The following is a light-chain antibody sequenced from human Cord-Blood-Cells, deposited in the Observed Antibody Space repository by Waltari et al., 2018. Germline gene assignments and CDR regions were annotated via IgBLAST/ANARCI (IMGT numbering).Light chain of an antibody. CDR2: DVS. V-gene: IGLV2-14*01. J-gene: IGLJ3*02. CDR1: SSAVGGCNS. Sequence: QSALTQPASVSGSPGQSITISCTGTSSAVGGCNSVSWYQQHPGKAPKLMIYDVSNRPSGVSNRFSGSKSGNTASLTISGLQAEDEADYYCSSYTSSSTWVFGGGTKLTVL. CDR3: SSYTSSSTWV.